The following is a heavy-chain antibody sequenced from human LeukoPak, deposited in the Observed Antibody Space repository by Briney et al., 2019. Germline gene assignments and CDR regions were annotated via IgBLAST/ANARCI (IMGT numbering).Heavy chain of an antibody. CDR1: GGSFSNYY. D-gene: IGHD4-17*01. J-gene: IGHJ5*02. V-gene: IGHV4-34*01. CDR2: INHSGST. Sequence: KPSETLSLTCAVYGGSFSNYYWCSVRQPPGKGLEWIGEINHSGSTNYNPSLKSRVTISVDTSKNQFSLNLRSVTAADTAVYYCARVLPGGPYHYVPLRWFVPWGQGTLVTVSS. CDR3: ARVLPGGPYHYVPLRWFVP.